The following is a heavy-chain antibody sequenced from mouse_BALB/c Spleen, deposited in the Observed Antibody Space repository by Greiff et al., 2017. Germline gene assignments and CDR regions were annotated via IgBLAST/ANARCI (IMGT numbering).Heavy chain of an antibody. V-gene: IGHV2-9*02. Sequence: VQLQQSGPGLVAPSQSLSITCTVSGFSLTSYGVHWVRQPPGKGLEWLGVIWAGGSTNYNSALMSRLSISKDNSKSQVFLKMNSLQTDDTAMYYCASYYGSSGWYFDVWGAGTTVTVSS. CDR3: ASYYGSSGWYFDV. CDR2: IWAGGST. J-gene: IGHJ1*01. D-gene: IGHD1-1*01. CDR1: GFSLTSYG.